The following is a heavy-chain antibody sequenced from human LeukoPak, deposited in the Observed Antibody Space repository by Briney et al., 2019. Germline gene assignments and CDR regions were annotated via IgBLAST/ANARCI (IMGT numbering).Heavy chain of an antibody. J-gene: IGHJ6*04. V-gene: IGHV3-30*02. D-gene: IGHD2-2*01. CDR3: AKGNAAPFTSCSYDVINV. Sequence: QPGGSLRLSCGASGFRLSLYGKQWLRQAPGKGLEWVAFIRYNVLSKYYADSVKGRFTISRDDSKNTLDLQMNSLRAEHTAVYYCAKGNAAPFTSCSYDVINVWGKGTTVTVSS. CDR1: GFRLSLYG. CDR2: IRYNVLSK.